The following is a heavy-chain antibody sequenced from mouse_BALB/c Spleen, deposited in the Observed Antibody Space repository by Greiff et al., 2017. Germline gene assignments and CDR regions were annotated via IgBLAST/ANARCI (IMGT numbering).Heavy chain of an antibody. D-gene: IGHD2-4*01. J-gene: IGHJ4*01. CDR1: GFTFSNYW. V-gene: IGHV6-6*02. Sequence: EVKVEESGGGLVQPGGSMKLSCVASGFTFSNYWMNWVRQSPEKGLEWVAEIRLKSNNYATHYAESVKGRFTISRDDSKSSVYLQMNNLRAEDTGIYYCTRTITTGAYYYAMDYWGQGTSVTVSS. CDR2: IRLKSNNYAT. CDR3: TRTITTGAYYYAMDY.